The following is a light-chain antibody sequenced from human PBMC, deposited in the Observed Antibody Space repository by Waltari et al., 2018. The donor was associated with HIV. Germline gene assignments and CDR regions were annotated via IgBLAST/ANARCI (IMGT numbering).Light chain of an antibody. J-gene: IGKJ2*01. CDR1: QSILSSSNNRKY. CDR2: WAS. V-gene: IGKV4-1*01. Sequence: DIVMIQSPDSLAVSLGERATMNCKSSQSILSSSNNRKYLAGYQQKPGQPPKLLIYWASSRDSGVPDRFIGRGSGTDFSLTISSLQAEDVAVYFCHQYYTTPYTFGQGTKLEIK. CDR3: HQYYTTPYT.